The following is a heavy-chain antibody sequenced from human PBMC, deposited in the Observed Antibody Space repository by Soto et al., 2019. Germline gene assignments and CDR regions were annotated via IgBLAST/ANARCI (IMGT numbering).Heavy chain of an antibody. CDR2: INHSGST. D-gene: IGHD3-22*01. CDR3: ARDDYYDSSGYYYQH. CDR1: GGSFSGYY. V-gene: IGHV4-34*01. J-gene: IGHJ1*01. Sequence: SETLSLTCAVYGGSFSGYYWSWIRQPPGKGQEWIGEINHSGSTNYNPSLKSRVTISVDTSKNQFSLKLSSVTAADTAVYYCARDDYYDSSGYYYQHWGQGTLVTVSS.